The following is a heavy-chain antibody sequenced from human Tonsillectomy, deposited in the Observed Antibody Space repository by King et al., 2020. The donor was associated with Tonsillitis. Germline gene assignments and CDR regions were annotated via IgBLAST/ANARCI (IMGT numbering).Heavy chain of an antibody. Sequence: VQLVQSGAEVKKPGASVKVSCKASGYTFTSYGISWVRQAPGQGLEWMGWISVYKGNTNYAQKLQGRVTMTTDTSTSTAYMQLRSLRSDDTAVYYCARDAQRLLPTQDPFDIWGQGTMVTVSS. CDR1: GYTFTSYG. V-gene: IGHV1-18*04. J-gene: IGHJ3*02. CDR3: ARDAQRLLPTQDPFDI. D-gene: IGHD3-22*01. CDR2: ISVYKGNT.